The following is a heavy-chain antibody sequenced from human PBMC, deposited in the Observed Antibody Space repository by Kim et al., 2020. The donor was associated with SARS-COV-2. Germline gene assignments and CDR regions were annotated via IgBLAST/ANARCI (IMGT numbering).Heavy chain of an antibody. D-gene: IGHD6-19*01. CDR3: ARIRSSGWYGKLDY. Sequence: NPSLKSRVTISVDTSKNQFSLKLSSVTAADTAVYYCARIRSSGWYGKLDYWGQGTLVTVSS. V-gene: IGHV4-39*01. J-gene: IGHJ4*02.